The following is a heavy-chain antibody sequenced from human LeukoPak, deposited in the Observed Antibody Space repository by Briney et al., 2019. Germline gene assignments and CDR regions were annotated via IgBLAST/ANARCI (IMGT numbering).Heavy chain of an antibody. CDR1: GFTFSTYA. CDR3: AKGPFSAIVGATTPVY. D-gene: IGHD1-26*01. CDR2: ISGSTGST. Sequence: GGSLRLSCAASGFTFSTYAMNWVGQAPGKGLEWVSPISGSTGSTYYADSVKGRFSISRDNSKNTVYLQMNSLRVEDTAVYYCAKGPFSAIVGATTPVYWGQGTLVTVSS. V-gene: IGHV3-23*01. J-gene: IGHJ4*02.